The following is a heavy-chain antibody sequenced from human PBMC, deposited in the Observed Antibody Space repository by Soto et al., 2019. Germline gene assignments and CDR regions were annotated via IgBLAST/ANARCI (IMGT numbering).Heavy chain of an antibody. CDR2: IYWDDDK. CDR1: GFSLSTSRVG. J-gene: IGHJ4*02. CDR3: VHTSGSGNSACFDY. D-gene: IGHD3-10*01. V-gene: IGHV2-5*02. Sequence: QITLKESGPPLVKPTQPLTLTCTFSGFSLSTSRVGVGWIRQPPGKALEWLALIYWDDDKRYSPSLKNRLTITKDTSKSQVVLTMTNADPVDTATYYCVHTSGSGNSACFDYWGQGTLVTVSS.